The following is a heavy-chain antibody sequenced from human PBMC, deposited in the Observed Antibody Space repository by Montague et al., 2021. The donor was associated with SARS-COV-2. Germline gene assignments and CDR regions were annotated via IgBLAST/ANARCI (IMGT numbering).Heavy chain of an antibody. Sequence: SETLSLTCTVSGGSISSSSYYWGWIRQPPGKGLEWIGSIFYSGSTDYNPSLKSRVTISVDTSKNQLSLKLSSVTAADTAVYYCASMVRAQVYYLDYWGQGTLVTVSS. V-gene: IGHV4-39*01. D-gene: IGHD3-10*01. J-gene: IGHJ4*02. CDR2: IFYSGST. CDR1: GGSISSSSYY. CDR3: ASMVRAQVYYLDY.